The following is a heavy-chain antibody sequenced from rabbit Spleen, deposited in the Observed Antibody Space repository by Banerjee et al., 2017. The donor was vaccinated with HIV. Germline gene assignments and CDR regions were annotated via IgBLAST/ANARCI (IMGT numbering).Heavy chain of an antibody. CDR3: ARASVGFNGYNHAYYYGMDL. V-gene: IGHV1S40*01. CDR2: IDTNDGDT. Sequence: QSLEESGGGLVKPGGTLTLTCTVSGFSFSSNWICWVRQAPGKGLEWIACIDTNDGDTDYANWPKGRFTISKTSSTTVTLQMTSLTAADTATYFCARASVGFNGYNHAYYYGMDLWAQAPSSPS. J-gene: IGHJ6*01. CDR1: GFSFSSNW. D-gene: IGHD6-1*01.